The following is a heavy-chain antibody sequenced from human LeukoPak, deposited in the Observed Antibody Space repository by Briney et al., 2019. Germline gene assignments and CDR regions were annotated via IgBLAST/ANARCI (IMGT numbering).Heavy chain of an antibody. CDR1: GYTFTGYY. J-gene: IGHJ4*02. CDR3: ARDHSMIVVVITREEDYYFDY. V-gene: IGHV1-2*02. Sequence: GASVKVSCKASGYTFTGYYMHWVRQAPGQGLEWMGWINPNSGGTNYAQKFQGRVTMTRDTSISTAYMELSRLRSDDTAVYYCARDHSMIVVVITREEDYYFDYWGQGTLVTVSS. D-gene: IGHD3-22*01. CDR2: INPNSGGT.